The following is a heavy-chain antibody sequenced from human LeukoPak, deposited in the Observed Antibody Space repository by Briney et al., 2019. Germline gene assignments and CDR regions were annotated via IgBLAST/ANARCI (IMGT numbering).Heavy chain of an antibody. D-gene: IGHD3-10*01. J-gene: IGHJ4*02. CDR1: GDSVSSNSAA. V-gene: IGHV6-1*01. CDR3: ARAANVLLWFGELLSENYFDY. Sequence: SQTLSLTCAISGDSVSSNSAAWNWIRQSPSRGLQWLGRTYYRPKWYNDYAVSVKSRITINPDTSKNQFSLQLNSVTPEDTAVYYCARAANVLLWFGELLSENYFDYWGQGTLVTVSS. CDR2: TYYRPKWYN.